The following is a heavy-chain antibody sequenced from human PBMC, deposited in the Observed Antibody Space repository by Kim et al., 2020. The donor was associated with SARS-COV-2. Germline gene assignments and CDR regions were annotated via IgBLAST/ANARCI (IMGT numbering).Heavy chain of an antibody. J-gene: IGHJ3*02. V-gene: IGHV3-73*01. CDR1: GFTFSGSA. Sequence: GGSLRLSCAASGFTFSGSAMHWVRQASGKGLEWVGRIRSKANSYATAYAASVKGRFTISRDDSKNTAYLQMNSLKTEDTAVYYCTRLQYYDSSGQCAFDIWGQGTMVTVSS. CDR3: TRLQYYDSSGQCAFDI. D-gene: IGHD3-22*01. CDR2: IRSKANSYAT.